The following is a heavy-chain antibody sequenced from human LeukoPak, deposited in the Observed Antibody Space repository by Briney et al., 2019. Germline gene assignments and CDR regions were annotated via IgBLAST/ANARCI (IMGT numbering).Heavy chain of an antibody. Sequence: PGGSLRLSCAASGFTFSSYSMNWVRQAPGKGLEWVSSISSSSSYIYYADSVKGRFTISRDNAKNSLYLQMNSLRAEDTAVYYCARGSGSSEAYYYGMDVWGQGTTVTVSS. V-gene: IGHV3-21*01. CDR1: GFTFSSYS. J-gene: IGHJ6*02. D-gene: IGHD1-26*01. CDR2: ISSSSSYI. CDR3: ARGSGSSEAYYYGMDV.